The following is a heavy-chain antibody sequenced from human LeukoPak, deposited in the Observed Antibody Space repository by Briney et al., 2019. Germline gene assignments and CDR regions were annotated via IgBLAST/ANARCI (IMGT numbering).Heavy chain of an antibody. Sequence: GGSLTLSCAASGFTFSSYAMSWVRQAPGKGLEWVSAISGSGGSTYYADSVKGRFTISRDNSKNTLFLQMNSLRAEDTAVYYCAKRYLAVWFGELSHWGQGTLVTVSS. CDR2: ISGSGGST. J-gene: IGHJ4*02. D-gene: IGHD3-10*01. CDR3: AKRYLAVWFGELSH. CDR1: GFTFSSYA. V-gene: IGHV3-23*01.